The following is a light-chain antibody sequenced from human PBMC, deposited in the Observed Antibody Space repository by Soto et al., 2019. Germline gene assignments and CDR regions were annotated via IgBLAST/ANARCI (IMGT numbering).Light chain of an antibody. CDR3: QLYST. CDR1: QSISSW. V-gene: IGKV1-5*03. Sequence: DIQMTQSPSTLSASVGDRVTITCRASQSISSWLAWYQQKPGKAPKLLIYKASSLESGVPSRFSGSGSGTEFTLTMSSLQPDDFTTHYCQLYSTFGQGTKVEI. J-gene: IGKJ1*01. CDR2: KAS.